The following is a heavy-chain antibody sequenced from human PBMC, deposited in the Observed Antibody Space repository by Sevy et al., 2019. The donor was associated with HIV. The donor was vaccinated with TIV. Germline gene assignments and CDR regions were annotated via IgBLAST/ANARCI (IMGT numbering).Heavy chain of an antibody. CDR3: ARGRSPKRLPLLYSGYDHMTAHFFDY. CDR1: GESVSSSY. Sequence: SETLSLTCAVYGESVSSSYWTWIRQPPGGGLDWVGEVDHSGGTSFNPSLKSRATVSLDTSKRQFSLKLNSVTAADTAVYFCARGRSPKRLPLLYSGYDHMTAHFFDYWGQGALVTVSS. J-gene: IGHJ4*02. D-gene: IGHD5-12*01. V-gene: IGHV4-34*01. CDR2: VDHSGGT.